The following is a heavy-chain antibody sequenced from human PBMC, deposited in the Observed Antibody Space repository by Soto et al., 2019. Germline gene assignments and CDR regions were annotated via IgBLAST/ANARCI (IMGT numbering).Heavy chain of an antibody. CDR1: GYTFNSYV. D-gene: IGHD3-16*01. Sequence: QVHLVQSGAEVRKPGASVKVSCKTSGYTFNSYVLHWVRQAPGQSLEWMGWITGYNGDTEHSQRFQGRVNITRDTSATKVYTELTSLRSAVTGGDYGATSSYADRIYSYYFGLDVWGQGTAVTVSS. CDR2: ITGYNGDT. V-gene: IGHV1-3*01. CDR3: ATSSYADRIYSYYFGLDV. J-gene: IGHJ6*02.